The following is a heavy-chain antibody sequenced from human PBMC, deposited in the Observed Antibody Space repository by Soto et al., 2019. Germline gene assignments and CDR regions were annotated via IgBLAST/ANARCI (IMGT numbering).Heavy chain of an antibody. V-gene: IGHV1-8*01. CDR1: GYTFTSYD. CDR2: MNPNSGNT. CDR3: ARVSSSSWFHWFAP. J-gene: IGHJ5*02. Sequence: ASVPVSCKASGYTFTSYDINWVRQATGQGLEWMGWMNPNSGNTGYAQKFQGRVTMTRNTSISTAYMELSSLRSEDTAVYYCARVSSSSWFHWFAPWGQGTLVTVSS. D-gene: IGHD6-6*01.